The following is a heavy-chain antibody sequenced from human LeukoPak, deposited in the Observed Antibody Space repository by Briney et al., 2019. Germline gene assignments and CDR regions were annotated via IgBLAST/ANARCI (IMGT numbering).Heavy chain of an antibody. D-gene: IGHD1-1*01. V-gene: IGHV3-21*01. CDR3: ARSHWNDVRYFDY. J-gene: IGHJ4*02. Sequence: GGSLRLSCAASGFTFSRYSMNWVRKAPGKGLEWVSSISSSSYIYYADSVKGRFSISRDNAKNSLYLQMNSLRAEDTAVYYCARSHWNDVRYFDYWGQGTLVTVSS. CDR1: GFTFSRYS. CDR2: ISSSSYI.